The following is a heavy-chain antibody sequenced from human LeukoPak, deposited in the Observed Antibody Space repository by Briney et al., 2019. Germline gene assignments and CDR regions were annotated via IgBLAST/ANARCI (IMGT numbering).Heavy chain of an antibody. CDR2: ISHDGSHT. D-gene: IGHD3-22*01. J-gene: IGHJ6*02. CDR3: ARSPYDSSGNRYYYYALDV. Sequence: GGSLRLSCAASGFTFGSYALHWVRQAPGKELEGVAVISHDGSHTYFADSVRGRFTISRDRSKNTVDLQMSSLRPEDSAVYYCARSPYDSSGNRYYYYALDVWGQGTTDSVSS. CDR1: GFTFGSYA. V-gene: IGHV3-30*04.